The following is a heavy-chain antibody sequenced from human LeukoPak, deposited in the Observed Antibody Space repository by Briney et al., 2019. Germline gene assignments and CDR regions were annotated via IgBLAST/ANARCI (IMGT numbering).Heavy chain of an antibody. CDR1: GYTFTVYY. V-gene: IGHV1-2*02. J-gene: IGHJ4*02. CDR3: ARGHDGNFDY. Sequence: ASVTVSFKASGYTFTVYYMHWVRQAPGQGLEWMGWINPNSGGTNYAQKFQGRVTMTRDTSISTAYMELSRLRSDDTAVYYCARGHDGNFDYWGQGTLVTVSS. D-gene: IGHD1-1*01. CDR2: INPNSGGT.